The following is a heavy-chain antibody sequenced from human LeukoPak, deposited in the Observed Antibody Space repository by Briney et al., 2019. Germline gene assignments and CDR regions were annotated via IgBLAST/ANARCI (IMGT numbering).Heavy chain of an antibody. J-gene: IGHJ4*02. CDR3: ARFNRAAAGTLYYFDY. V-gene: IGHV4-59*01. CDR1: GGSISSYY. CDR2: IYYSGST. D-gene: IGHD6-13*01. Sequence: SGTLSLTCTVSGGSISSYYWSWIRQPPGKGLEWIGYIYYSGSTNYNPSLKSRVTISVDTSKNQFSLKLSSVTAADTAVYYCARFNRAAAGTLYYFDYWGQGTLVTVSS.